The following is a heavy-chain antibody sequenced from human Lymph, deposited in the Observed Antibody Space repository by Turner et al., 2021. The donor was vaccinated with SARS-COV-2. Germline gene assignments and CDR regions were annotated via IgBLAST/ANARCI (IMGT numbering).Heavy chain of an antibody. CDR1: GFTVSSYG. D-gene: IGHD5-12*01. CDR2: ILYDGSNK. V-gene: IGHV3-33*01. Sequence: QVQLVESGVGVIQHGRALRLSCSASGFTVSSYGMHWVRQAPGKGLEWVAVILYDGSNKYYADSVKCRFTISRDNSKNTLYLQMNSLRAEDTAVYYCARVKGYNGYDLRYYYGMDVWGQGTTVTVSS. CDR3: ARVKGYNGYDLRYYYGMDV. J-gene: IGHJ6*02.